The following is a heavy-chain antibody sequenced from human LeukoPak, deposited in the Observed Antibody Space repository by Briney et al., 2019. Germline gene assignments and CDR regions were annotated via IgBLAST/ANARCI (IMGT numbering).Heavy chain of an antibody. J-gene: IGHJ3*02. CDR2: TYFSGST. CDR1: GGSIRSSSYY. D-gene: IGHD3-22*01. V-gene: IGHV4-39*06. CDR3: ARGGIDSSGYFSGGAFDI. Sequence: SETLSLTCTVSGGSIRSSSYYWGWIRQPPGKGLEWIGNTYFSGSTDYNPSLKSRVTISVDTSKNQFPLKLSSVTAADTAVYYCARGGIDSSGYFSGGAFDIWGQGTMVTVSS.